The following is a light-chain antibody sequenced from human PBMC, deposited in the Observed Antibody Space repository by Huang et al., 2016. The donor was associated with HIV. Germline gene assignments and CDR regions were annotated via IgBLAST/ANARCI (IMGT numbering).Light chain of an antibody. CDR2: SES. J-gene: IGKJ4*01. CDR1: HDVSHS. V-gene: IGKV1-NL1*01. CDR3: QQYYSTPLT. Sequence: DIQMTQSPSSLSASVGDRVTIICRASHDVSHSLACYQQKPGKAPNLLLYSESRLESGVPARFNCSGAGADYTLTISSLQPEDFATYYCQQYYSTPLTFGGGTKVEI.